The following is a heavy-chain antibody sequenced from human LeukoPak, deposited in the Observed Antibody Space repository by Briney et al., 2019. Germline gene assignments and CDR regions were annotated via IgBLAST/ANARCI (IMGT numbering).Heavy chain of an antibody. Sequence: GGSLRLSCAASGFTFSNAWMSWVRQAPGKGLEWVGRIKSKTDGGTTDYAAPVKGGFTISRDDSKNTLYLQMNSLKTEDTAVYYCTTWMVVAATPFDYWGQGTLVTASS. J-gene: IGHJ4*02. V-gene: IGHV3-15*01. CDR1: GFTFSNAW. CDR3: TTWMVVAATPFDY. D-gene: IGHD2-15*01. CDR2: IKSKTDGGTT.